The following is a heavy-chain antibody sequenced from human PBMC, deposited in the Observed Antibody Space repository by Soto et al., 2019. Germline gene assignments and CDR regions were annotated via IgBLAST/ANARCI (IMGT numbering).Heavy chain of an antibody. CDR3: AKARNSAGYYPPRDFDY. D-gene: IGHD3-9*01. CDR1: GFTFTNYW. Sequence: GGSLRLSCEASGFTFTNYWMSWVRQAPGKGLEWVANIKKDGSETYYVESVKGRFTISRDNAKKSLFLQMNSLRGEDTAVYYCAKARNSAGYYPPRDFDYWGQGTLVTVSS. J-gene: IGHJ4*02. V-gene: IGHV3-7*01. CDR2: IKKDGSET.